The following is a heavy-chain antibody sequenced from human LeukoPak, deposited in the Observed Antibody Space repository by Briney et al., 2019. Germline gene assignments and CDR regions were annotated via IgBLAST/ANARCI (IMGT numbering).Heavy chain of an antibody. J-gene: IGHJ4*02. CDR3: ARDRELVGASPPFDY. D-gene: IGHD1-26*01. Sequence: GGSLRLSCAASGFTFSSYAMHWVRQAPGKGLEWVAVISYDGSNKYYADSVKGRFTISRDNSKNTLYLQMNSLRAEDTAVYYCARDRELVGASPPFDYWGQGTLVTVSS. CDR1: GFTFSSYA. CDR2: ISYDGSNK. V-gene: IGHV3-30-3*01.